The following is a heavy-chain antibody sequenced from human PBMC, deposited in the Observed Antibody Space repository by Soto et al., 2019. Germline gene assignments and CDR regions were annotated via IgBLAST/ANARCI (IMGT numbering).Heavy chain of an antibody. CDR2: IIPIFGTA. J-gene: IGHJ5*02. CDR1: GGTFSSYA. V-gene: IGHV1-69*13. Sequence: SVKVSCKASGGTFSSYAISWVRQAPGQGLEWMGGIIPIFGTANYAQKFQGRVTITADESTSTAYMELSSLRSEDTAVYYCAILVREPYYQTDWFDPWGQGNLVTVSS. D-gene: IGHD3-10*01. CDR3: AILVREPYYQTDWFDP.